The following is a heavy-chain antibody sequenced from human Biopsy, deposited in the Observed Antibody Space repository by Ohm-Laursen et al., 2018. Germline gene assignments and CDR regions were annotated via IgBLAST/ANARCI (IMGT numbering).Heavy chain of an antibody. V-gene: IGHV4-59*07. J-gene: IGHJ4*02. CDR2: ILSTGST. CDR3: ARVVGAATGFDS. D-gene: IGHD1-26*01. Sequence: SDTLSLTCTVSGDSISGYYWNWIRQPPGKRLEWIGYILSTGSTDYNPSIQSRVSISLDLSTDQFSLKVDSVTAADTAVYYCARVVGAATGFDSWGRGTPVIVSS. CDR1: GDSISGYY.